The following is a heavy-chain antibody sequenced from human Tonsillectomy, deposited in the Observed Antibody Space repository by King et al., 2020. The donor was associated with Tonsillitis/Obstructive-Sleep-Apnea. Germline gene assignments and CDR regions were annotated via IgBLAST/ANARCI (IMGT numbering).Heavy chain of an antibody. J-gene: IGHJ3*02. CDR1: GGSINSYY. V-gene: IGHV4-59*01. D-gene: IGHD2-8*01. CDR2: IYSSGGT. Sequence: VQLQESGPGLVKPSETLSLTCTVSGGSINSYYWSWIRQPPGKGLEWIGYIYSSGGTNYNPSLKSRVTISVDTSKNQFSLKLSSVTAADTAVYYCAREGAVMNAFDICGHGTMVTVSS. CDR3: AREGAVMNAFDI.